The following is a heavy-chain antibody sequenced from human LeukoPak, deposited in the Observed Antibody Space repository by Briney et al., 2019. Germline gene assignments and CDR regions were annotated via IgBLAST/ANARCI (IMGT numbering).Heavy chain of an antibody. CDR3: ATGSLPGGFDR. Sequence: QPGGSLRLSCAATGLTFTNFQMNWVRQAPGKTLEWVSSIDSSGSTIYYGDSVKGRFTISRDNAKNSLDLQMDSLRAEDTAVYYCATGSLPGGFDRWGQGTLVTVSS. V-gene: IGHV3-48*03. CDR1: GLTFTNFQ. CDR2: IDSSGSTI. D-gene: IGHD1-14*01. J-gene: IGHJ4*02.